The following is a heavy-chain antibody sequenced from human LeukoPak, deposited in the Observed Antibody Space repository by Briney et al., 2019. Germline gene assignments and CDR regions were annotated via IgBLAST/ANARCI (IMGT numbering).Heavy chain of an antibody. D-gene: IGHD3-10*01. CDR3: ARDWRRGSGSYYTPYYYYMDV. V-gene: IGHV4-59*12. CDR2: IYYSGST. Sequence: SETLSLTCTVSGGSISSYYWSWIRQPPGKGLEWIGYIYYSGSTNYNPSLKSRVTISVDTSKNQFSLKLDSVTAADTAVYYCARDWRRGSGSYYTPYYYYMDVWGKGTTVTISS. CDR1: GGSISSYY. J-gene: IGHJ6*03.